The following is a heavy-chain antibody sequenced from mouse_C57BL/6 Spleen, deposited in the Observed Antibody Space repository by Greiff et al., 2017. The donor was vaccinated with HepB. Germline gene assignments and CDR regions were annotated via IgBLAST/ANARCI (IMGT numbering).Heavy chain of an antibody. CDR1: GYTFTDYN. J-gene: IGHJ1*03. V-gene: IGHV1-18*01. Sequence: EVKLLESGPELVKPGASVKIPCKASGYTFTDYNMDWVKQSHGKSLEWIGDINPNNGGTIYNQKFKGKATLTVDKSSSTAYMELRSLTSEDTAVYYCARSGDYYGSPEDFDVWGTGTTVTVSS. D-gene: IGHD1-1*01. CDR3: ARSGDYYGSPEDFDV. CDR2: INPNNGGT.